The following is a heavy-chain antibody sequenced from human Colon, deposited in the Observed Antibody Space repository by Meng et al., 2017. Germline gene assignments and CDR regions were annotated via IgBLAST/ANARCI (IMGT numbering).Heavy chain of an antibody. J-gene: IGHJ4*02. Sequence: EVQLLESGGGLVQPGGSLRLSCAASGFTFSGYAMSWVRQAPGKGLEWVSSISANGGTTFYTDSVKGRFTISRDNSKNTLYVQMNSLRAEDTALYYCAKGAGSGSYYNFDHWGQGTLVTVSS. D-gene: IGHD3-10*01. CDR1: GFTFSGYA. CDR2: ISANGGTT. V-gene: IGHV3-23*01. CDR3: AKGAGSGSYYNFDH.